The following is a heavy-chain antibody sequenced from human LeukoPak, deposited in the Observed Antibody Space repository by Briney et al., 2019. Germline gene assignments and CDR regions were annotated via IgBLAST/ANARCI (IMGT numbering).Heavy chain of an antibody. Sequence: ASVTVSCKASGYTFTGYYMHWVRQAPGQGLEWMGWINPNSGGTNYAQKFQGWVTMTRDTSISTAYMELSRLRSDDTAVYYCARGGIAAARGYYYGMDVWGQGTTVTVSS. V-gene: IGHV1-2*04. CDR1: GYTFTGYY. CDR3: ARGGIAAARGYYYGMDV. J-gene: IGHJ6*02. D-gene: IGHD6-13*01. CDR2: INPNSGGT.